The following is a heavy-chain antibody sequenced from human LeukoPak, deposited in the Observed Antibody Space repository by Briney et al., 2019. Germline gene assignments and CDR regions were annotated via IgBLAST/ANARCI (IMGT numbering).Heavy chain of an antibody. D-gene: IGHD3-10*01. CDR1: EYTFTSYY. V-gene: IGHV1-46*01. CDR3: AREAFIYGSASYYMDV. J-gene: IGHJ6*03. CDR2: INPSGGST. Sequence: ASVKVSCKASEYTFTSYYMHWVRQAPGQGLEWMGIINPSGGSTSYAQKFQGRVTMTRDTSTSTAYMELRSLRSDDTAVYYCAREAFIYGSASYYMDVWGKGTTVTISS.